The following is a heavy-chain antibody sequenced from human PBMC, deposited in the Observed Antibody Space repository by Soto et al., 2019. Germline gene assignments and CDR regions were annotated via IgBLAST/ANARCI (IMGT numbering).Heavy chain of an antibody. Sequence: QVQLVQSGAEVKKPGSSVKVSCKASGGTFSSYAFSWVRQAPGQGLEWMGGIIPIFGTTSYAQKFLGRVTITADESTTTAYMDLSSLRSEDTAVYYCAGEQTQHYYESSGSWFFDLWGRGTLVTVSS. D-gene: IGHD3-22*01. CDR3: AGEQTQHYYESSGSWFFDL. CDR2: IIPIFGTT. J-gene: IGHJ2*01. CDR1: GGTFSSYA. V-gene: IGHV1-69*12.